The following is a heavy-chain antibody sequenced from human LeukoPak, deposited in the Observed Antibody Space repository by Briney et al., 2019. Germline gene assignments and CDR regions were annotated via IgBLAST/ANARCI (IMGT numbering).Heavy chain of an antibody. V-gene: IGHV3-9*01. CDR3: AKGYGSGSYFLFDY. J-gene: IGHJ4*02. CDR1: GFTFDDYA. D-gene: IGHD3-10*01. Sequence: GGSLRLSCAASGFTFDDYAMHWVRQAPGKGLEWVSGISWNSGSIGYADSVKGRFTISRDNAKNSLYLQMNSLRAEDTALYYCAKGYGSGSYFLFDYWGQGTLVTVSS. CDR2: ISWNSGSI.